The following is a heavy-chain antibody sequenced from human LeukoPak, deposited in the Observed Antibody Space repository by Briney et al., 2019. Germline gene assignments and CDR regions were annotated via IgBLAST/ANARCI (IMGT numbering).Heavy chain of an antibody. J-gene: IGHJ1*01. D-gene: IGHD6-19*01. CDR3: ARGSGWYAEYFQH. CDR1: GFTFTSYA. V-gene: IGHV3-23*01. CDR2: INGRDGST. Sequence: GGSLRLSCAASGFTFTSYAMSWVRQAPGKGLEWVSAINGRDGSTYYADAVKGPFTIPSENSKNTLYLQMNSLRAEDTAVYYCARGSGWYAEYFQHWGQGTLVTVSS.